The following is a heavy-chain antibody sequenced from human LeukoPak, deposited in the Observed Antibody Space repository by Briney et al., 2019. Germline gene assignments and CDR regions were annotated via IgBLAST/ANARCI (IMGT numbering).Heavy chain of an antibody. CDR1: GGTFSSYA. D-gene: IGHD3-22*01. CDR2: IIPIFGTA. J-gene: IGHJ4*02. CDR3: ARAVGYYDSSGYYRDY. V-gene: IGHV1-69*13. Sequence: GASVKVSCMASGGTFSSYAISWVRQAPGQGLEWMGGIIPIFGTANYAQKFQGRVTITADESTSTAYMELSSLRSEDTAVYYCARAVGYYDSSGYYRDYWGQGTLVTVSS.